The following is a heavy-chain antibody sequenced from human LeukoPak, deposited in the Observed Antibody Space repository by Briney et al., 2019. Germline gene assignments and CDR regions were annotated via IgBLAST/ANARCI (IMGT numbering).Heavy chain of an antibody. V-gene: IGHV4-59*01. J-gene: IGHJ5*02. D-gene: IGHD2-2*01. CDR1: GGSISSYY. CDR2: IYYSGST. CDR3: ARAKGVVPAASAGRFDP. Sequence: PSETLSLTCTVSGGSISSYYWSWIRQPPGKGLEWIGYIYYSGSTNYNPSLKSRVTISVDTSKNQFSLKLSSVTAADTAVYYCARAKGVVPAASAGRFDPWGQGILVTVSS.